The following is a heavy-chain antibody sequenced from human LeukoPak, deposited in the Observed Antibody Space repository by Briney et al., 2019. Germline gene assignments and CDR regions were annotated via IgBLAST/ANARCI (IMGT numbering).Heavy chain of an antibody. CDR1: GYTFTSYY. Sequence: ASVKVSCKASGYTFTSYYMHWVRHAPGQGLEWMGIINPSGGSTSYAQKFQGRVTMTRDMSTSTVYMELSSLRSEDTAVYYCARGGRRDGYNRWADYYYMDVWGKGTTVTVSS. V-gene: IGHV1-46*01. D-gene: IGHD5-24*01. CDR3: ARGGRRDGYNRWADYYYMDV. J-gene: IGHJ6*03. CDR2: INPSGGST.